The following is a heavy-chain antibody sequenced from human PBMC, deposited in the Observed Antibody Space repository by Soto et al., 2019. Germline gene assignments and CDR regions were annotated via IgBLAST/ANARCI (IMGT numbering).Heavy chain of an antibody. Sequence: PSQTLSLTCAISGDSVSSNSAAWNWIRQSPSRGLEWLGRTYYRSKWYNDYAVSVKSRITINPDTSKNQFSLQLNSVTPEDTAVYYCARDCRSGSCRPPHYGMDVWGQGTTVTVSS. CDR3: ARDCRSGSCRPPHYGMDV. CDR1: GDSVSSNSAA. CDR2: TYYRSKWYN. D-gene: IGHD1-26*01. V-gene: IGHV6-1*01. J-gene: IGHJ6*02.